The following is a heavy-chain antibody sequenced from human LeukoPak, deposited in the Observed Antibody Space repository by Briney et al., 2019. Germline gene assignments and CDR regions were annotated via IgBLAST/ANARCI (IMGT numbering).Heavy chain of an antibody. Sequence: GGTLRLSCAASGFTFSSYSMNWVRQAPGKGLEWVSSISSNSKYIYYADSVKGRFTISRDNAKNSLYLQMNSLRAEDTAVYYCARDGSIAVKNWFDPWGQGTLVTVSS. CDR2: ISSNSKYI. CDR3: ARDGSIAVKNWFDP. V-gene: IGHV3-21*01. CDR1: GFTFSSYS. J-gene: IGHJ5*02. D-gene: IGHD6-19*01.